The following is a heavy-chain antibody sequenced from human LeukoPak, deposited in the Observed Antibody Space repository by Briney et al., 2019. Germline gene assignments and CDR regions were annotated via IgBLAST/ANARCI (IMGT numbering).Heavy chain of an antibody. J-gene: IGHJ4*02. CDR3: ARDKARLNYYGSGSYSALWY. V-gene: IGHV3-30*04. Sequence: GGSLRLSCAASGFTFSSYAMHWVRQAPGKGLEWVAVISYDGSNKYYADSVKGRFTISRDNSKNTLYLQMNSLRAEDTAVYYCARDKARLNYYGSGSYSALWYWGQGTLVTVSS. D-gene: IGHD3-10*01. CDR1: GFTFSSYA. CDR2: ISYDGSNK.